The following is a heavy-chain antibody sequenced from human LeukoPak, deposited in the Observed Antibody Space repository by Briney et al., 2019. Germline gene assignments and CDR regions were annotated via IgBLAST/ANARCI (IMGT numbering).Heavy chain of an antibody. V-gene: IGHV1-2*02. J-gene: IGHJ3*02. CDR3: ARVSSASGAFDI. Sequence: ASVKVSCKASGYTFTGYFLHWVRQAPGQGLEWMGWINPNSGGTNYPQKFQGRVTMTRDTSISAAYMDLSSLRFDDTAVYHCARVSSASGAFDIWGQGTLVTVSS. D-gene: IGHD6-25*01. CDR1: GYTFTGYF. CDR2: INPNSGGT.